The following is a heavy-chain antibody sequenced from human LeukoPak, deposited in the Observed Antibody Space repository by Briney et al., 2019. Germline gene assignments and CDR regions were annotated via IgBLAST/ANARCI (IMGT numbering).Heavy chain of an antibody. D-gene: IGHD3-3*01. V-gene: IGHV4-34*01. Sequence: SETLSLTCAVYGGSFSGYYWSWIRQPPGKGLEWIGIIYHSGRTDYNPSLKSRVTISEDTSKNQFSLKLSSVTAADTAVYYCARAFRGIFGVFEAFDIWGQGTMVTVSS. J-gene: IGHJ3*02. CDR2: IYHSGRT. CDR1: GGSFSGYY. CDR3: ARAFRGIFGVFEAFDI.